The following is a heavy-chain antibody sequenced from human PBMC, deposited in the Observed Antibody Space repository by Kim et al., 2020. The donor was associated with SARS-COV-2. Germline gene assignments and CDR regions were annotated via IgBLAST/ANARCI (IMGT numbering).Heavy chain of an antibody. D-gene: IGHD3-3*01. CDR1: GFTVSNSY. CDR3: ARGARFSAIVHF. Sequence: GGSLRLSCAASGFTVSNSYMTWIRQAPGKGLEWVSVIYDDGTTHYADSVKGRFTISRDSPKNTLYLQMNSLSVEDTAIYYCARGARFSAIVHFWGQGTLV. J-gene: IGHJ4*02. V-gene: IGHV3-53*01. CDR2: IYDDGTT.